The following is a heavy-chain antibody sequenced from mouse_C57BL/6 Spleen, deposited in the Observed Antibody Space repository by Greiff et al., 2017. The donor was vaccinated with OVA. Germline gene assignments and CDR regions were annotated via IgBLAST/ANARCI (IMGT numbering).Heavy chain of an antibody. CDR2: IDPANGNT. J-gene: IGHJ1*03. D-gene: IGHD1-1*01. V-gene: IGHV14-3*01. CDR1: GFNIKNTY. Sequence: EVKLQQSVAELVRPGASVKLSCTASGFNIKNTYMHWVKQRPEQGLEWIGRIDPANGNTKYAPKFQGKATITADTSSNTAYLQRSSLTSEDTAIYYCAPITTVVDWYFDVWGTGTTVTVSS. CDR3: APITTVVDWYFDV.